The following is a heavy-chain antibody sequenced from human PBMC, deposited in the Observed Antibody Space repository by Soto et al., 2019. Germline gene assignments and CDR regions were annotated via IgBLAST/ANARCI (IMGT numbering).Heavy chain of an antibody. CDR1: GFTFSSYA. CDR3: ARDAVRGAVAGAYYFDY. Sequence: QVQLVESGGGVVQPGRSLRLSCAASGFTFSSYAMHWVRQAPGKGLEWVAVISYDGSNKYYADSVKGRFTISRDNSKNTLYLQMNSLRAEDTALYYSARDAVRGAVAGAYYFDYWGQGTLVTVSS. D-gene: IGHD6-19*01. J-gene: IGHJ4*02. CDR2: ISYDGSNK. V-gene: IGHV3-30-3*01.